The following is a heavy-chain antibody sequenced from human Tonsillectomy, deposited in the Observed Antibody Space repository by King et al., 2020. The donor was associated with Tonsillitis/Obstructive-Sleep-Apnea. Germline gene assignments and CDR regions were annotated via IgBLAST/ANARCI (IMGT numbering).Heavy chain of an antibody. CDR2: ISFDGNNK. CDR3: ARPTTIFGVVIVPGGYFQH. Sequence: VQLVESGGGVVKPGRSLRLSCAASGFAFRKYGMHWIRQAPGKGLEWVSSISFDGNNKFYADSVKGRVTISRDNSNNTVFLQMDNLRAEDTAVYYCARPTTIFGVVIVPGGYFQHWGQGTLVTVSP. J-gene: IGHJ1*01. V-gene: IGHV3-30*03. CDR1: GFAFRKYG. D-gene: IGHD3-3*01.